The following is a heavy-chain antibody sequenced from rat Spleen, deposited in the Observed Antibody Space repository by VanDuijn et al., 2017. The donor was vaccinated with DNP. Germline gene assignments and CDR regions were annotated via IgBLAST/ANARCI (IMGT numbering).Heavy chain of an antibody. CDR2: ISYEGSST. CDR1: GFTFSDYY. D-gene: IGHD1-11*01. CDR3: ARVGRVQPYFDY. V-gene: IGHV5-22*01. Sequence: EVQLVESGGGLVQPGRSMKLSCAASGFTFSDYYMAWVRQAPKKGLEWVASISYEGSSTYYGDSVKGRFTISRDNAKSTLYLQMNSLRSEDTATYYCARVGRVQPYFDYWGQGVMVTVSS. J-gene: IGHJ2*01.